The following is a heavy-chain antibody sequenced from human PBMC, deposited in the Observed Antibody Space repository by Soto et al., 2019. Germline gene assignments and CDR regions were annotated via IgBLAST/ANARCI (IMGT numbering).Heavy chain of an antibody. Sequence: QITLKESGPALVKPTQTLTLTCTFSGFSLSTSGVGVGWIRQPPGKALEWLALIYWDDDKRYSPSLKSRLAINQDTSKNQVVLTMTNVDPVDTATYYCLYRAAPPRRGYYFDSWRQGTLVTVSS. CDR2: IYWDDDK. D-gene: IGHD3-10*01. J-gene: IGHJ4*02. CDR1: GFSLSTSGVG. V-gene: IGHV2-5*02. CDR3: LYRAAPPRRGYYFDS.